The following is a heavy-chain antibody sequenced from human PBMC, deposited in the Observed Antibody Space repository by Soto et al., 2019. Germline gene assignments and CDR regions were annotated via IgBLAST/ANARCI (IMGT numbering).Heavy chain of an antibody. J-gene: IGHJ4*02. Sequence: TGGSLRLSCAASGFTFSSYAMHWVRQAPGKGLEWVAVISYDGSNKYYADSVKGRFTISRDNSKNTLYLQMNSLRAEDTAVYYCARDLGDIVVVPAARAFDYWGQGTLVTVSS. CDR1: GFTFSSYA. D-gene: IGHD2-2*01. V-gene: IGHV3-30-3*01. CDR2: ISYDGSNK. CDR3: ARDLGDIVVVPAARAFDY.